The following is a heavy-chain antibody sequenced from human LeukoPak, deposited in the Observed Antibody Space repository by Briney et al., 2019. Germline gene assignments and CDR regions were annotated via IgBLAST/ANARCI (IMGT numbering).Heavy chain of an antibody. Sequence: ASVKVSCKASGYTFTGYYMHWVRQAPGQGLEWMGWINPNSGGTNYAQKFQGRVTMTRDTSISTAYMELSRLRSDDTAVYYCATTPMVRGAMGYYYYYYVDVWGKGTTVTISS. CDR3: ATTPMVRGAMGYYYYYYVDV. CDR2: INPNSGGT. D-gene: IGHD3-10*01. CDR1: GYTFTGYY. V-gene: IGHV1-2*02. J-gene: IGHJ6*03.